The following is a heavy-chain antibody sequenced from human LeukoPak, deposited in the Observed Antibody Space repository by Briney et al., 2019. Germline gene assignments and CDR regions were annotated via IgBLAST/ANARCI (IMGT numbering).Heavy chain of an antibody. V-gene: IGHV1-18*01. Sequence: GASVEVSCKASGYTFTSYGISWVRQAPGQGLEWMGWISAYNGNTNYAQKLQGRVTMTTDTSTSTAYMELRSLRSDDTAVYYCARVGYSSSWYTPSGYFDYWGQGTLVTVSS. CDR2: ISAYNGNT. CDR1: GYTFTSYG. J-gene: IGHJ4*02. CDR3: ARVGYSSSWYTPSGYFDY. D-gene: IGHD6-13*01.